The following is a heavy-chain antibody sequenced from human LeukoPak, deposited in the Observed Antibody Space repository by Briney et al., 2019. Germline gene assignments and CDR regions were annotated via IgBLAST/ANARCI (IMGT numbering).Heavy chain of an antibody. D-gene: IGHD3-10*01. CDR3: TTGIRGD. Sequence: GGSLRLSCSASGLTVTNGWMNWVRQAPGEGLDWVGRIASKTDGGATDYAAPVKGRFTISRDDSKNTLNLQMNSLKTEDTAVYYCTTGIRGDWGQGTLVTVSS. V-gene: IGHV3-15*07. CDR1: GLTVTNGW. J-gene: IGHJ4*02. CDR2: IASKTDGGAT.